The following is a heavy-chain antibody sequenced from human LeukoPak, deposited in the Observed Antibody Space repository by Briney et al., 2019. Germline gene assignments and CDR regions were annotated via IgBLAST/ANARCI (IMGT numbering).Heavy chain of an antibody. V-gene: IGHV3-53*01. CDR2: IYSGGST. CDR1: GLTFSSNY. D-gene: IGHD6-19*01. Sequence: GGSLRLSCAASGLTFSSNYMSWVRQAPGKGLEWVSVIYSGGSTYYADSVKGRFTISRDNSKNTLYLQMNSLRAEDTAVYYCARVAVAAVAFDIWGQGTMVTVSS. CDR3: ARVAVAAVAFDI. J-gene: IGHJ3*02.